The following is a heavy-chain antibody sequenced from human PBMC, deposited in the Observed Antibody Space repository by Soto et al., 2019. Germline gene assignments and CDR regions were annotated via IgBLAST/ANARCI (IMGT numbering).Heavy chain of an antibody. Sequence: ASVKVSCKASGYTFPNYDITWVRQAPGQRLEWMGWINAGNGNTKYSQKFQGRVTITRDTSASTAYMELSSLRSEDTAVYYCARGLNVYYFDYWGQGTLVTVSS. CDR1: GYTFPNYD. D-gene: IGHD3-16*01. CDR2: INAGNGNT. CDR3: ARGLNVYYFDY. V-gene: IGHV1-3*01. J-gene: IGHJ4*02.